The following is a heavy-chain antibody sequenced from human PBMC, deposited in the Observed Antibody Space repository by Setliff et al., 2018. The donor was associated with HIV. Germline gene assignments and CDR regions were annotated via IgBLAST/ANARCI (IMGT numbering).Heavy chain of an antibody. CDR3: AEGGEGATLTWYYYYIMDV. J-gene: IGHJ6*02. CDR1: GFTFDDHA. V-gene: IGHV3-23*01. D-gene: IGHD1-26*01. Sequence: GGSLRLSCAASGFTFDDHAMHWVRQSPGKGLEWVSGITQTGDNTYYADSVKGRFVISRDNSKNTLYLQVSSLRADDSATYYCAEGGEGATLTWYYYYIMDVWGQGTTVTVSS. CDR2: ITQTGDNT.